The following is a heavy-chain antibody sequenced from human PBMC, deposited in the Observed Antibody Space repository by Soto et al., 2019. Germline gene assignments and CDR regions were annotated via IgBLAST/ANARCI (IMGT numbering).Heavy chain of an antibody. V-gene: IGHV2-70*18. J-gene: IGHJ6*02. CDR1: GGSISSYY. CDR3: ARSPYYYDSSGYYYGAPADYGMDV. CDR2: IDWDDDK. Sequence: TLSLTCTVSGGSISSYYWSWIRQPPGKALEWLALIDWDDDKYYSTSLKTRLTISKDTSKNQVVLTMTNMDPVDTATYYCARSPYYYDSSGYYYGAPADYGMDVWGQGTTVTVSS. D-gene: IGHD3-22*01.